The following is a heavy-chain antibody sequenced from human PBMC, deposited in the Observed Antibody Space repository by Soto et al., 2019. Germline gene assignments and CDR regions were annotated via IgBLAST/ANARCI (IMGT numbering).Heavy chain of an antibody. CDR2: IIPIFGTA. D-gene: IGHD2-15*01. CDR1: GGTSSSYA. CDR3: ARAQGYCSGGSCYSGLYYYYYYMDV. Sequence: SVKVSCKASGGTSSSYAISWVRQAPGQGLEWMGGIIPIFGTANYAQKFQGRVTITADESTSTAYMELSSLRSEDTAVYYCARAQGYCSGGSCYSGLYYYYYYMDVWGKGTTVTVSS. V-gene: IGHV1-69*13. J-gene: IGHJ6*03.